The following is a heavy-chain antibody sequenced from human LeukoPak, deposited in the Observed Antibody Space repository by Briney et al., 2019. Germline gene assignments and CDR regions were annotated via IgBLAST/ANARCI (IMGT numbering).Heavy chain of an antibody. CDR3: GRGPVDTTMVKGSFY. CDR1: GFTFSSYS. Sequence: GGSLRLSCAASGFTFSSYSMNWVRQAPGKGLEWVSSISSSSSYIYYADSVKGRFTISRDNAKNSLYLQMNSLRAEDTAVYYCGRGPVDTTMVKGSFYWGQGTLVTVSS. CDR2: ISSSSSYI. V-gene: IGHV3-21*01. J-gene: IGHJ4*02. D-gene: IGHD5-18*01.